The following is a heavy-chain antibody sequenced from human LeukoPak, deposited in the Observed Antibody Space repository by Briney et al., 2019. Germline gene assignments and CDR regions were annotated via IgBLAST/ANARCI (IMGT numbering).Heavy chain of an antibody. CDR1: GFSFSNYD. D-gene: IGHD6-19*01. Sequence: GGSLRLSCAASGFSFSNYDMNWVRQAPGKGLEWVSYISRSGSTIYYADSVQGRFTVSRDNAKNSLYLQMNSLRTEDTAVHYCAKEDGVAGTHFDYWGQGALVTVSS. CDR2: ISRSGSTI. J-gene: IGHJ4*02. V-gene: IGHV3-48*03. CDR3: AKEDGVAGTHFDY.